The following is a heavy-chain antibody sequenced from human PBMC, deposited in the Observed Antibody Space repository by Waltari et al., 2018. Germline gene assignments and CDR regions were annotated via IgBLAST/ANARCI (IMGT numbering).Heavy chain of an antibody. Sequence: QVQLQESGPGLVKPSETLSLTCTVSGGSISSHYWSWIRQPPGKGLEWIGYIYYSGSTNYNPSLKSRVTRSVDTSKNQFSLKLSSVTAADTAVYYCARVPDAFDIWGQGTMVTVSS. J-gene: IGHJ3*02. CDR3: ARVPDAFDI. V-gene: IGHV4-59*11. CDR2: IYYSGST. CDR1: GGSISSHY.